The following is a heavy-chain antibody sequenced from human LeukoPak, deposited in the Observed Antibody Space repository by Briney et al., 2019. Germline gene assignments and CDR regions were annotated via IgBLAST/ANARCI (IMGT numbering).Heavy chain of an antibody. V-gene: IGHV4-59*01. CDR2: IYYSGTT. Sequence: PSETLSLTCTVSGGSISSYYWSWIRQPPGKGLEWIGYIYYSGTTNYNPSLKSRVTISVDTSKNQFSLKLSSVTAADTAVYYCAREKSRGIAVDYWGQGTLVTVSS. J-gene: IGHJ4*02. D-gene: IGHD6-13*01. CDR3: AREKSRGIAVDY. CDR1: GGSISSYY.